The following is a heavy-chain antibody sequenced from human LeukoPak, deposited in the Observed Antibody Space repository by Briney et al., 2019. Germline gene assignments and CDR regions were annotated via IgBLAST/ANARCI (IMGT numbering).Heavy chain of an antibody. Sequence: GGSLRLSCAASGFTFSSYAMSWVRQAPGKGLEWVSAISGSGGSTYYADSVKGRFTISTDNSKNTLYLQMNSLRAEDTAVYYCAKAPGPSVVVTAISDYWGQGTLVTVSS. CDR1: GFTFSSYA. D-gene: IGHD2-21*02. V-gene: IGHV3-23*01. CDR3: AKAPGPSVVVTAISDY. CDR2: ISGSGGST. J-gene: IGHJ4*02.